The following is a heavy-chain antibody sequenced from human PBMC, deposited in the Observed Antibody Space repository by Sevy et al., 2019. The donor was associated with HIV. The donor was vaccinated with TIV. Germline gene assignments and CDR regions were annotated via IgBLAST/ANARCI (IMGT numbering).Heavy chain of an antibody. CDR1: GFTFSSYA. J-gene: IGHJ1*01. Sequence: GGSLRLSCAASGFTFSSYAMHWVRQAPGKGLEWVAVISYDGSNKYYADSVKGRFTISRDNSKNTLYLQMNSLRAEDKAVYYCAGDLDGGKPGDFQHWGQGTLVTVSS. CDR3: AGDLDGGKPGDFQH. CDR2: ISYDGSNK. V-gene: IGHV3-30*04. D-gene: IGHD2-15*01.